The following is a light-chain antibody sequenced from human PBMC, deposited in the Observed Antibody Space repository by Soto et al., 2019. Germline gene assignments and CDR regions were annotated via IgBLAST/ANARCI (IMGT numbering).Light chain of an antibody. Sequence: DIQITRSPSSLASSVGDRVAIACRASQSISSYLNWYQQKPGKAPKLLIYAASSLQSGVPSRFSGSGSGTDFTLTISSLQPEDFATYYCQQSYSTLLTFGGGTKV. CDR1: QSISSY. J-gene: IGKJ4*01. CDR2: AAS. V-gene: IGKV1-39*01. CDR3: QQSYSTLLT.